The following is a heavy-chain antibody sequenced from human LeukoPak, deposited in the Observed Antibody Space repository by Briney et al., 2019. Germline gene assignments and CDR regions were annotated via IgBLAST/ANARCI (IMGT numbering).Heavy chain of an antibody. Sequence: ASVKVSCKASGYTFTSYHMHWVRQAPGQGLEWMGIINPSGGTTNYAQKFRGRVTMTRDMSTSTVYMELSRLRSDDTAVYYCARDLRRIAVAGMRFDYWGQGTLVTVSS. V-gene: IGHV1-46*01. D-gene: IGHD6-19*01. J-gene: IGHJ4*02. CDR2: INPSGGTT. CDR1: GYTFTSYH. CDR3: ARDLRRIAVAGMRFDY.